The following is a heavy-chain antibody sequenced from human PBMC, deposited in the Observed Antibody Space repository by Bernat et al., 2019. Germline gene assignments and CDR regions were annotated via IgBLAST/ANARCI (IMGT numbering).Heavy chain of an antibody. CDR3: ARHSFGYFDWLVKDAFDI. Sequence: EVQLVQSGAEVKKPGESLKISCKGSGYSFTSYWIGWVRQMPGKGLECMGIIYPGDSDTRYSPSFQGQVTISADKSISTAYLQWSSLKASDTAMYYCARHSFGYFDWLVKDAFDIWGQGTMVTVSS. CDR2: IYPGDSDT. V-gene: IGHV5-51*01. CDR1: GYSFTSYW. D-gene: IGHD3-9*01. J-gene: IGHJ3*02.